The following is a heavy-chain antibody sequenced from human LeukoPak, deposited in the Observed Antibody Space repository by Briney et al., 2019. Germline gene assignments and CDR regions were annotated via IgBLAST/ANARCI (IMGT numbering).Heavy chain of an antibody. CDR2: TYYRSKWYN. V-gene: IGHV6-1*01. CDR1: GDSVSSNRAA. D-gene: IGHD2-15*01. CDR3: ARAAGYCSGGSCREAFDY. J-gene: IGHJ4*02. Sequence: SQTLSLTCAISGDSVSSNRAAWNWIRQSPSRGLEWLGRTYYRSKWYNDYAVSVKSRITINPDTSKNQFSLQLNSVTPEDTAVYYCARAAGYCSGGSCREAFDYWGQGTLVTVSS.